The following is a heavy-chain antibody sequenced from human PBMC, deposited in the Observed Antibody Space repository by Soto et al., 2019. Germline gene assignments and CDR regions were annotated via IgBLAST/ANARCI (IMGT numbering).Heavy chain of an antibody. CDR2: IYPGDSDT. CDR3: ARGGGYYDSSGYQPPSYFY. Sequence: PGESLKISCKGSGYSFTSYWIGWVRQMPGKGLEWMGIIYPGDSDTRYSPSFQGQVTISADKSISTAYLQWSSLKASDTAMYYCARGGGYYDSSGYQPPSYFYWGQGTLVTVSS. J-gene: IGHJ4*02. D-gene: IGHD3-22*01. CDR1: GYSFTSYW. V-gene: IGHV5-51*01.